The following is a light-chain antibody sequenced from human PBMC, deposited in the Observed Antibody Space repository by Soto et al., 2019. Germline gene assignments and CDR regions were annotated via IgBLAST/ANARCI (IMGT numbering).Light chain of an antibody. J-gene: IGLJ2*01. Sequence: QSALTQPASVSGSPGQSITISCTGTSSDVGDYNYVSWYQQHPGKAPKLMIYEVTNRPSGVSNRFSGSKSGNTASLTISGLQAEDADDYYCSSYTSSSTLGFGGGTKLTVL. CDR2: EVT. CDR3: SSYTSSSTLG. CDR1: SSDVGDYNY. V-gene: IGLV2-14*01.